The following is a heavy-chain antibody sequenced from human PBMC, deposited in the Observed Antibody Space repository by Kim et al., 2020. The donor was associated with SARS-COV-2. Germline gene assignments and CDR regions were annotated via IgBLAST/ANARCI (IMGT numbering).Heavy chain of an antibody. CDR1: GFTFSEYA. V-gene: IGHV3-64D*06. J-gene: IGHJ4*02. CDR3: VKYGRSYGAVL. D-gene: IGHD5-18*01. CDR2: TTRSGDGS. Sequence: GGSLRLSCSGSGFTFSEYAIHWVRRAPGKGLEYVSATTRSGDGSFYADSVESRFTVSRDNSKNTLYLQMNSLRVEDTSVYYCVKYGRSYGAVLWGQGTLVIVSS.